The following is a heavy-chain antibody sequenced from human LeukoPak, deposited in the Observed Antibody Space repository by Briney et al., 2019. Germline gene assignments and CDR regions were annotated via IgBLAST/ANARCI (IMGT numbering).Heavy chain of an antibody. CDR3: ARDTGYSSGWYNWFDP. J-gene: IGHJ5*02. D-gene: IGHD6-19*01. Sequence: SVKVSCKASGGTFSSYAISWVRQAPGQGLEWMGGIIPIFGTANYAQKFQGRVTMTRDTSISTAYMELSRLRSDDTAVYYCARDTGYSSGWYNWFDPWGQGTLVTVSS. V-gene: IGHV1-69*05. CDR1: GGTFSSYA. CDR2: IIPIFGTA.